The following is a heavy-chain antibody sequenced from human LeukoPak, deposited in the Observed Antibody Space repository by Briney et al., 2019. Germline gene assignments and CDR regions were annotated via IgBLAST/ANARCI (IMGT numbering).Heavy chain of an antibody. Sequence: ASVKVSCRASDYTFTNYGITWVRQAPGQGLEWMGWISAYNGNTNYAQKLQGRVTMTTDTSTSTAYMELRSLRSDDTAVYYCARFYYDSSGYYYAWFDPWGQGTLVTVSS. CDR3: ARFYYDSSGYYYAWFDP. CDR2: ISAYNGNT. D-gene: IGHD3-22*01. CDR1: DYTFTNYG. V-gene: IGHV1-18*01. J-gene: IGHJ5*02.